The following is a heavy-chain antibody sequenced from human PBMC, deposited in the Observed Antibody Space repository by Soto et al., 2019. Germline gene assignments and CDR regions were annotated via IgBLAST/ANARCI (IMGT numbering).Heavy chain of an antibody. J-gene: IGHJ4*01. CDR2: INAGNGNT. CDR3: AREGSSGSHRRYFLDC. Sequence: ASVKVSCKASGYTFTSYAMHWVRQAPGQRLEWMGWINAGNGNTKYSQKFQGRFTISRDNAKNTLYLEMNSLRAEDTAVYYCAREGSSGSHRRYFLDCWGQGTLVTVSS. V-gene: IGHV1-3*01. D-gene: IGHD3-16*02. CDR1: GYTFTSYA.